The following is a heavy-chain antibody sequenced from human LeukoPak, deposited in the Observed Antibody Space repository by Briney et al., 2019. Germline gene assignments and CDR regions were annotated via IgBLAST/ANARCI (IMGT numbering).Heavy chain of an antibody. J-gene: IGHJ5*02. CDR2: ISGSGGST. CDR1: GFTFSSYA. V-gene: IGHV3-23*01. Sequence: GGSLRLSCAASGFTFSSYAMSWVRQAPGSGLDWVSAISGSGGSTYYADSVKGRFTISRDNSKNTLYLQMNSLRAEDTAVYYCARPSMVRGVRGWFDPWGQGTLVTVSS. D-gene: IGHD3-10*01. CDR3: ARPSMVRGVRGWFDP.